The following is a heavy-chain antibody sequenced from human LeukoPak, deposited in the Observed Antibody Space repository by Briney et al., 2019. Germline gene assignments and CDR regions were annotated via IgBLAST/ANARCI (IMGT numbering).Heavy chain of an antibody. D-gene: IGHD3-10*01. J-gene: IGHJ4*02. V-gene: IGHV3-7*01. Sequence: GSLRLSCAASGFTFSSYWMSWVRQAPGKGLEWVANIKQDGSEKYYVDSVKGRFTISRDNAKNSLYLQMNSLRAEDTAVYYCAREFITMVRGVIMSAFDYWGQGTLVTVSS. CDR3: AREFITMVRGVIMSAFDY. CDR1: GFTFSSYW. CDR2: IKQDGSEK.